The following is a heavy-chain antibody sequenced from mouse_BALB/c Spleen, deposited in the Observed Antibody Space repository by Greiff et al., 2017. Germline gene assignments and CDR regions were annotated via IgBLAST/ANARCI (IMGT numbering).Heavy chain of an antibody. Sequence: QVQLQQSGAELVRPGTSVKISCKASGYTFTDYVISWVKQRTGQGLEWIGEIYPGSGSTYYNEKFKGKATLTADKSSNTAYMQLSSLTSEDSAVYFCARAYYYGSHYYAMDYWGQGTSVTVSS. CDR3: ARAYYYGSHYYAMDY. V-gene: IGHV1-81*01. CDR2: IYPGSGST. CDR1: GYTFTDYV. D-gene: IGHD1-1*01. J-gene: IGHJ4*01.